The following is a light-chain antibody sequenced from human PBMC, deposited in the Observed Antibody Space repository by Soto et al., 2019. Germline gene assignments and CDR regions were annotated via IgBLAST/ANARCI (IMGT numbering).Light chain of an antibody. Sequence: SYELTQPPSVSVSPGQTASITCSGDKLGDKYACWYQQKPGQSPVLVIYQNRKRPSGIPERFSGSNSGNTATLTISGTQSMDEADYYCQAWDSSTGRVFGGGTKLTVL. CDR3: QAWDSSTGRV. CDR2: QNR. J-gene: IGLJ3*02. V-gene: IGLV3-1*01. CDR1: KLGDKY.